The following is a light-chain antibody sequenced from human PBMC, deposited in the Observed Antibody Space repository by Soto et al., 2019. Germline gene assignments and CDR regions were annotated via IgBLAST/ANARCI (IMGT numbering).Light chain of an antibody. CDR3: QQYNNWPRT. Sequence: EIVMTQSPASLSVSPGERATLSCRASQSVSSNLAWYQQKPGQAPRLLIYGASTRATGIPARFSGSGSGTDFTLTISSLHSEDFAVYDCQQYNNWPRTFGQGTKVDIK. CDR1: QSVSSN. J-gene: IGKJ1*01. CDR2: GAS. V-gene: IGKV3-15*01.